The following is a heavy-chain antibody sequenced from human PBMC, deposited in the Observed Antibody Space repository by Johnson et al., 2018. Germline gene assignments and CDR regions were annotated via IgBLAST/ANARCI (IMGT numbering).Heavy chain of an antibody. Sequence: VQLVESGGGLVKPGGSLRLSCAASGFTFSDYTMNWVRQAPGKGLECVSSLSSSRSHIYYADSVKGRFPISSDNAKNSLSLPMASLSAEDTAVYYCARDPSPGTYFDFWSGDFHYYMDVWGRGTTVTVSS. CDR1: GFTFSDYT. V-gene: IGHV3-21*01. CDR2: LSSSRSHI. J-gene: IGHJ6*03. CDR3: ARDPSPGTYFDFWSGDFHYYMDV. D-gene: IGHD3-3*01.